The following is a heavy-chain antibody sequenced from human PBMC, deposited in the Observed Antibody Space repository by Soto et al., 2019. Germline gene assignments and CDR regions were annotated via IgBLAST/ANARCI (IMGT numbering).Heavy chain of an antibody. D-gene: IGHD2-8*02. V-gene: IGHV4-59*01. CDR2: VSYIGT. CDR3: ARMTFTGNTPPFDY. CDR1: GGSISTYY. J-gene: IGHJ4*02. Sequence: PSETLSLTCTVSGGSISTYYWSWIRHSPGKGLEMIGYVSYIGTIYNPSLRSRLTISLDTSRNQFSLELSSVTAADTAVYYCARMTFTGNTPPFDYWGRGILVTVSS.